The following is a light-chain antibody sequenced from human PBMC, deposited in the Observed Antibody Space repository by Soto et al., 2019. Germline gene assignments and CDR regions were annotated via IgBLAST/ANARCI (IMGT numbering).Light chain of an antibody. V-gene: IGLV2-14*03. CDR3: NSYREDHPRFYV. CDR1: HSDIGNYNY. Sequence: QSALTQPDSVSGSPGQSITISCTGTHSDIGNYNYVSWYQHLPGKAPKLMIYDVGSRPSGVSSRFSGSKSGNTASLAISGLQDEDEADYYCNSYREDHPRFYVFGTGTKLTVL. CDR2: DVG. J-gene: IGLJ1*01.